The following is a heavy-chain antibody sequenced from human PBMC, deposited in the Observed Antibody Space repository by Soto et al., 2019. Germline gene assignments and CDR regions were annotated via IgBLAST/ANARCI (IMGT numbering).Heavy chain of an antibody. CDR3: AKGGSQWSSWTPFRNF. V-gene: IGHV3-23*01. Sequence: GGSLRLSCAASGFTFSSYAMSWVRQVPGKGLEWVSAISGSGGSTYYADSVKGRFTISRDNSKNTLYLQMNSLRAEDTAVYYCAKGGSQWSSWTPFRNFWGQGTLVTVSS. CDR2: ISGSGGST. D-gene: IGHD6-13*01. CDR1: GFTFSSYA. J-gene: IGHJ4*02.